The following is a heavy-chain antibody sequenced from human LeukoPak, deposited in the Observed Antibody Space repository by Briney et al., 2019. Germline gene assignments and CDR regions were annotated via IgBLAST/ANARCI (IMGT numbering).Heavy chain of an antibody. CDR2: IYYSGST. J-gene: IGHJ4*02. D-gene: IGHD3-3*01. CDR1: GGSISSSSYY. V-gene: IGHV4-39*01. CDR3: ARAYYDFWSGQLYYFDY. Sequence: SETLSLTCTASGGSISSSSYYWGWIRQPPGKGLEWIGSIYYSGSTYYNPSLKSRVTISVDTSKNQFSLKLSSVTAADTAVYYCARAYYDFWSGQLYYFDYWGQGTLVTVSS.